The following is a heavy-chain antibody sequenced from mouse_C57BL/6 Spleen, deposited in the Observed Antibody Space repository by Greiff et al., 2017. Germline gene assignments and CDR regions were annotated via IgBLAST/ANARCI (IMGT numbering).Heavy chain of an antibody. D-gene: IGHD2-3*01. Sequence: VHVKQSGPELVKPGASVKMSCKASGYTFTDYNMHWVKQSHGKSLEWIGYINPNNGGTSYNQKFKGKATLTVNKSSSTAYMELRSLTSEDSAVYYCARSYDGYYEGAMDYWGQGTSVTVSS. J-gene: IGHJ4*01. CDR1: GYTFTDYN. CDR3: ARSYDGYYEGAMDY. CDR2: INPNNGGT. V-gene: IGHV1-22*01.